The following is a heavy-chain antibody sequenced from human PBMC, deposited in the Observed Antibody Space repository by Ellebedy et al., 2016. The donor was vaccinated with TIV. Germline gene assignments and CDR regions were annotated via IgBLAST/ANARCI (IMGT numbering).Heavy chain of an antibody. Sequence: SVKVSXKASGGTFSSYAISWVRQAPGQGLEWMGGIIPIFGTANYAQKFQGRVTITADGSTSTAYMELSSLRSEDTAVYYCARDGGNCSSTSCPTDPYYYGMDVWGQGTTVTVSS. CDR3: ARDGGNCSSTSCPTDPYYYGMDV. J-gene: IGHJ6*02. CDR2: IIPIFGTA. CDR1: GGTFSSYA. D-gene: IGHD2-2*01. V-gene: IGHV1-69*13.